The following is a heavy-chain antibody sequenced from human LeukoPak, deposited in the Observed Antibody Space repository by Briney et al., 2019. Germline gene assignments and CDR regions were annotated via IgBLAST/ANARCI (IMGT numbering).Heavy chain of an antibody. CDR1: GFTFTSYT. V-gene: IGHV3-23*01. CDR3: AIDPNWETHN. J-gene: IGHJ4*02. Sequence: GGSLRLSCAASGFTFTSYTMYWVRQAPGKGLEWVSIIGNNGGGIHYADSVRGRFTISRDNSKNTLYLQMTNLRVDDTALYYCAIDPNWETHNWAQGVLVTVSS. D-gene: IGHD7-27*01. CDR2: IGNNGGGI.